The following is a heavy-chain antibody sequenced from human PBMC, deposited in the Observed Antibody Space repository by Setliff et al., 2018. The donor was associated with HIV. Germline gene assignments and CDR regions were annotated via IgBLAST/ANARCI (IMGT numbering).Heavy chain of an antibody. CDR2: ISHSGIT. Sequence: SETLSLTCAVSGFSVSSGYYWGWIRQPPGKGLEWIGSISHSGITNYNPSPKSRVTISVDTSKNQFSLKLSSVTAADTAVYYCARDLGGSLVRGWFDPWGQGTLVTVSS. V-gene: IGHV4-38-2*02. CDR3: ARDLGGSLVRGWFDP. D-gene: IGHD3-16*01. CDR1: GFSVSSGYY. J-gene: IGHJ5*02.